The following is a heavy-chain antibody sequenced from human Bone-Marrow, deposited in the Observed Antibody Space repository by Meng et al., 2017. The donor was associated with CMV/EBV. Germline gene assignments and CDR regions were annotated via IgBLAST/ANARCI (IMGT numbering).Heavy chain of an antibody. CDR1: GFTFSSYW. J-gene: IGHJ4*02. Sequence: GEYLKISCAASGFTFSSYWMSWVRQAPGKGLEWVANIKQDGSEKYYVDSVKGRFTISRDNAKNSLYLQMNSLRAEDTAVYYCARDMQAAAYYWGQGTLVTVSS. V-gene: IGHV3-7*01. D-gene: IGHD6-13*01. CDR3: ARDMQAAAYY. CDR2: IKQDGSEK.